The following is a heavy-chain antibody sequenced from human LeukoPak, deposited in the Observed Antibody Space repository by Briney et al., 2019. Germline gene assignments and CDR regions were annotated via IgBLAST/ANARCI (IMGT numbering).Heavy chain of an antibody. D-gene: IGHD1-26*01. CDR1: GFIFSSYW. V-gene: IGHV3-7*01. Sequence: GGSLRLSCAASGFIFSSYWMSWVRQAPGKGLEWVANIKQEGSEKYYVDSVKGRFTISRDNAKNSLYLQMNSLRAEDTAVYYCARDRVGRVYYFDYWGQGTLVTVSS. CDR3: ARDRVGRVYYFDY. J-gene: IGHJ4*02. CDR2: IKQEGSEK.